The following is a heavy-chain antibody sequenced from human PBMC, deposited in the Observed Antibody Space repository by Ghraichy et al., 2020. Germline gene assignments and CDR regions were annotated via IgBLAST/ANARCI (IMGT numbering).Heavy chain of an antibody. Sequence: GGSLRLSCAASGFTFSSYAMSWVRQAPGKGLEWVSAISGSGGSTNYADSVKGRFTISRDNSKNTLYLQMNSLRAEDTAVYYCAKVAPSFYYGSGSYVFDYWGQGTLVTVSS. CDR1: GFTFSSYA. CDR2: ISGSGGST. CDR3: AKVAPSFYYGSGSYVFDY. V-gene: IGHV3-23*01. D-gene: IGHD3-10*01. J-gene: IGHJ4*02.